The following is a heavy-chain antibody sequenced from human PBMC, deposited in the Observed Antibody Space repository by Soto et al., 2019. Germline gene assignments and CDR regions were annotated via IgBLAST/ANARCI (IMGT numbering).Heavy chain of an antibody. CDR2: IYDNDST. CDR1: GVSISSGGYY. J-gene: IGHJ4*02. V-gene: IGHV4-31*03. Sequence: QVQLQESGPGVVKPSQTLSLTCTVSGVSISSGGYYWSWIRQHPGKGREWIGYIYDNDSTYYNPSLKRRVPTSVDTSRNQISLKLSSVTAADTAVYYCARHHMAATDMYFDYWGQGTLVTASA. CDR3: ARHHMAATDMYFDY. D-gene: IGHD6-19*01.